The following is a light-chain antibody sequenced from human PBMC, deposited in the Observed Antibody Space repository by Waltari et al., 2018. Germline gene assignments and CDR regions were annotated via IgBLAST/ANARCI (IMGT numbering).Light chain of an antibody. CDR3: SSYAPSSTVWV. V-gene: IGLV1-44*01. J-gene: IGLJ3*02. Sequence: QPVVTQPPSASGTPGQRVTISCSGIRSNIGRQTVNWYQQLPGTAPNLLIHSSYQRPSGVPDRFSGSKSGTSASLAISGLQSEDEADYYCSSYAPSSTVWVFGGGTKLTVL. CDR1: RSNIGRQT. CDR2: SSY.